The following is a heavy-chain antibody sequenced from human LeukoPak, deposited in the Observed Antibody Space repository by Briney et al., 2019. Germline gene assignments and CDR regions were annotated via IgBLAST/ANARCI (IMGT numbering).Heavy chain of an antibody. CDR1: CGSISSSNW. CDR3: ATYDVVAAIFDY. Sequence: SGTLSLICAVSCGSISSSNWWSWVRQPPGKGLEWIGEIYDSGSTNYNPSLKSRVTISVDKSKNQFSLKLSSVTAADTAVYFCATYDVVAAIFDYRGQGTLVTVSS. J-gene: IGHJ4*02. D-gene: IGHD2-15*01. V-gene: IGHV4-4*02. CDR2: IYDSGST.